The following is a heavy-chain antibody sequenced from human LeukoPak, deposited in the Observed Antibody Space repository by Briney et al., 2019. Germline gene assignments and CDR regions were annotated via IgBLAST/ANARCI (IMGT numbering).Heavy chain of an antibody. D-gene: IGHD3-22*01. CDR3: ARRLSWDYDSSGYKFDF. J-gene: IGHJ4*02. CDR1: GYSFTGYC. CDR2: IFPGDSDT. V-gene: IGHV5-51*01. Sequence: GESLKIPCKGSGYSFTGYCIAWVRQMPGKGLEWRGVIFPGDSDTKYSTSFPGQATTPAAKSINTASLQWSSLKASDTAMYYCARRLSWDYDSSGYKFDFWGQGTLVTVSS.